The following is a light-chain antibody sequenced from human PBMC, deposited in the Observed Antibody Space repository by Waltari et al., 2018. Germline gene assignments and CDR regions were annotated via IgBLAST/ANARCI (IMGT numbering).Light chain of an antibody. CDR3: YSAADNNVGV. CDR2: KDN. Sequence: SYELTQPSSVSVSPGPTATITCSGDLLAKKYARWFQQKPGQAPVLVIFKDNERPSGTSVTLTISGAQVEDEADYYCYSAADNNVGVFGPGTKVTVL. J-gene: IGLJ1*01. CDR1: LLAKKY. V-gene: IGLV3-27*01.